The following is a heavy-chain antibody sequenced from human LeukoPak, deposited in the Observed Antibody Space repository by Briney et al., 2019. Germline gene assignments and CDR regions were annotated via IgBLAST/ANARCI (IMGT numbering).Heavy chain of an antibody. CDR1: GGSFSGYY. CDR2: INHSGST. Sequence: PSETLSLTCAVYGGSFSGYYGSWIRQPPGKGLEWIGEINHSGSTNYNPSLKSRVTISVDTSKNQFSLKLSSVTAADTAVYYCARGSGRGFSYYYYGMDVWGQGTTVTVSS. D-gene: IGHD3-10*01. J-gene: IGHJ6*02. CDR3: ARGSGRGFSYYYYGMDV. V-gene: IGHV4-34*01.